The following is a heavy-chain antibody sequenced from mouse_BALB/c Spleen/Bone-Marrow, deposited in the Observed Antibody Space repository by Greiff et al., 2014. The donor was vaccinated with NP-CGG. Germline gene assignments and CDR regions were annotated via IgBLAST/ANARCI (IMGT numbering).Heavy chain of an antibody. V-gene: IGHV1S56*01. CDR1: DYTFTSYC. Sequence: VQLQQSGPELVKPGASVRISCKASDYTFTSYCIHWVKQRPGQGLEWIGWIYPGNVNTKYNEKFKGKATLTADKSSSTAYLQLSSLTSEDSAVYFCASGDYWGQGTTLTVSS. CDR2: IYPGNVNT. CDR3: ASGDY. J-gene: IGHJ2*01.